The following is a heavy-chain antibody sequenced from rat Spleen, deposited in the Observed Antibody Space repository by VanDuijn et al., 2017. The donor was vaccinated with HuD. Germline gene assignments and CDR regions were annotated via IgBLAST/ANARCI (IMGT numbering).Heavy chain of an antibody. CDR1: GFTFNNYG. D-gene: IGHD1-1*01. Sequence: EVQLVESGGGLVQPGRSLKVSCAASGFTFNNYGMAWVRQAPTKGLEWVSSITNTGVTPYYQDSVRGRFTISRDNAISTLYLQMNSLRSEDTATYYCTRPFYSGRYFDYWGQGVMVTVSS. CDR2: ITNTGVTP. V-gene: IGHV5-29*01. CDR3: TRPFYSGRYFDY. J-gene: IGHJ2*01.